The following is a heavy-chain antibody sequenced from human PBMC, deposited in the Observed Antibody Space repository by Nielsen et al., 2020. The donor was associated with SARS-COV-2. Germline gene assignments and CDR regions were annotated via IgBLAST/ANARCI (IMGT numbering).Heavy chain of an antibody. D-gene: IGHD6-19*01. V-gene: IGHV4-4*02. Sequence: VRQMPGKGLEWIGEIYHSGSTNYNPSLKSRVTISVDTSKNQFSLKLSSVTAADTAVYYCARGHPDSSGIAVAGTDFDYWGQGTLVTVSS. CDR2: IYHSGST. CDR3: ARGHPDSSGIAVAGTDFDY. J-gene: IGHJ4*02.